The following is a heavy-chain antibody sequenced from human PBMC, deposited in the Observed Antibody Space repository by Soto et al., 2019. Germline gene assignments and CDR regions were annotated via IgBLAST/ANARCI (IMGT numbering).Heavy chain of an antibody. CDR2: IWYDGSNK. CDR3: ARDATGYCSGGSCYYFDY. Sequence: QVQLVESGGGVVQPGRSLRLSCAASGFTFSSYGMHWVRQAPGKGLEWVAVIWYDGSNKYYADSVQGRFTISRDNSNNTLYLQMNSLRAEDTAVYYCARDATGYCSGGSCYYFDYWGQGTLVSVSS. J-gene: IGHJ4*02. CDR1: GFTFSSYG. V-gene: IGHV3-33*01. D-gene: IGHD2-15*01.